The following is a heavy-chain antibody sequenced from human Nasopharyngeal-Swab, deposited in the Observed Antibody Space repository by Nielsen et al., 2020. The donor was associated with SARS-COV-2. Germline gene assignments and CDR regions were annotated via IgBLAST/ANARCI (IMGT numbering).Heavy chain of an antibody. CDR3: ARGGSSWPHWYFDL. CDR1: GFIFSNYN. J-gene: IGHJ2*01. D-gene: IGHD6-13*01. CDR2: IGVTSSTR. Sequence: GESLKISCAASGFIFSNYNMNWVRQAPGKGLEWVSHIGVTSSTRYYADSLRGRFTISRDNAKNSLYLQMNSLRAEDTAVYYCARGGSSWPHWYFDLWGRGTLVTSPQ. V-gene: IGHV3-48*04.